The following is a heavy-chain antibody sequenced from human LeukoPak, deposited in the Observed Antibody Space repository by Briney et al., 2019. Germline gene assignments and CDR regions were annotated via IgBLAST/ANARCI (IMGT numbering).Heavy chain of an antibody. Sequence: SQTLSLTCTVSGGSISSGSYYWSWIRQPAGKGLEWIGRIYTSGSTNYNPSLKSRVTISVDTSKNQFSLKLSSVTAADTAVYYCARDRPFERFDPWGQGTLVSVSS. CDR2: IYTSGST. V-gene: IGHV4-61*02. J-gene: IGHJ5*02. CDR1: GGSISSGSYY. CDR3: ARDRPFERFDP.